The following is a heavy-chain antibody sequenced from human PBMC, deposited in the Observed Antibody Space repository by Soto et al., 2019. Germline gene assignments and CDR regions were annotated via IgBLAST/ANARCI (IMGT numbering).Heavy chain of an antibody. CDR1: GFTVSSNY. CDR2: IYSGGST. CDR3: ASQGDLDGMDV. V-gene: IGHV3-66*04. Sequence: SGGSLRLSCAASGFTVSSNYMTWVRQAPGMGLEWVSVIYSGGSTYYADSVKGRFTISRDNSKNTLYLQMNSLRAEDTAVYYCASQGDLDGMDVWGQGTTVTVSS. J-gene: IGHJ6*02.